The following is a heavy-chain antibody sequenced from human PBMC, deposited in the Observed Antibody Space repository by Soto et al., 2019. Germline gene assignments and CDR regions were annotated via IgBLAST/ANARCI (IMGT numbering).Heavy chain of an antibody. V-gene: IGHV3-73*02. J-gene: IGHJ5*02. CDR3: ARDPGVSGWYRWLDP. Sequence: EVQLVESGGGLVQPGGSLKLSCAASGFTFSVSAMHWVRQASGKGLEWVGRIRSKANSYATTYAASVKGRFTISRDDSKNTAYLQMNSLKTEDTAVYYCARDPGVSGWYRWLDPWGQGTLVTVSS. CDR2: IRSKANSYAT. D-gene: IGHD6-19*01. CDR1: GFTFSVSA.